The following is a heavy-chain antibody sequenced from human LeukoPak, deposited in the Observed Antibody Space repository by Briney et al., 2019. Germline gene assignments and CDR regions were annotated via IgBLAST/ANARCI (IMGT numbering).Heavy chain of an antibody. CDR2: ISASGGTT. D-gene: IGHD3-22*01. CDR1: GFSFGNYA. CDR3: AKDTTTYYYDSSGYPEYFQH. V-gene: IGHV3-23*01. J-gene: IGHJ1*01. Sequence: GGSLRLSCATSGFSFGNYAMNWVRQAPGKGLEWVSGISASGGTTYYADSVRGRFTISRDNSKNTLYLQMNSLRAEDTAVYYCAKDTTTYYYDSSGYPEYFQHWGQGTLVTVSS.